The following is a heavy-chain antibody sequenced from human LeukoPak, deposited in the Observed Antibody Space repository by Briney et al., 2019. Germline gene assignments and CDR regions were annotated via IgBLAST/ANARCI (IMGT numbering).Heavy chain of an antibody. D-gene: IGHD2-15*01. V-gene: IGHV3-21*01. CDR3: ARVGDCSGGSCYPGDALDI. CDR1: GFTFSSYS. J-gene: IGHJ3*02. CDR2: ISSSSSYI. Sequence: GGSLRLSCAASGFTFSSYSMNWVRQAPGKGLEWVSSISSSSSYIYYADSVKGRFTISRDNAKNSLYLQMNSLRAEDTAVYYCARVGDCSGGSCYPGDALDIWGQGTMVTVSS.